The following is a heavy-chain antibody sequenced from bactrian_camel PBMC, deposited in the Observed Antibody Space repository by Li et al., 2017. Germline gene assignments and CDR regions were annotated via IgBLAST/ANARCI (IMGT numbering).Heavy chain of an antibody. V-gene: IGHV3S63*01. CDR1: GYDYSV. J-gene: IGHJ4*01. D-gene: IGHD4*01. CDR3: AADAEYYCATAKSVYEYKY. Sequence: HVQLVESGGGSVQAGGSLRLSCAASGYDYSVTAWFRQAPGEEREGVAVIWNGGIQTLYADSVKGRFTISRDNSKATTYLQMNSLKPEDTAMYYCAADAEYYCATAKSVYEYKYSGQGTQVTVS. CDR2: IWNGGIQT.